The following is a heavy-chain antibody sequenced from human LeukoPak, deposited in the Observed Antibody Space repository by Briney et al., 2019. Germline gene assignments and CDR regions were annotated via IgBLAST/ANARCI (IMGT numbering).Heavy chain of an antibody. Sequence: SETLSLTCAVSGGSISSSNWWSWVRPPPGKGLEWIGYSYYSGSTNYNPSLKSRVTISVDTSKNQFSLKLSSVTAADTAVYYCARAPASYSSSWYPSNSYGMDVWGQGTTVTVSS. CDR2: SYYSGST. J-gene: IGHJ6*02. CDR3: ARAPASYSSSWYPSNSYGMDV. D-gene: IGHD6-13*01. V-gene: IGHV4-4*02. CDR1: GGSISSSNW.